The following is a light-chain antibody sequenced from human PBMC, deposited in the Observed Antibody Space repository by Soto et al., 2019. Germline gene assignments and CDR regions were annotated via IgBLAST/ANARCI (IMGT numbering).Light chain of an antibody. CDR3: QHCDYLPI. CDR1: HDITSF. V-gene: IGKV1-33*01. CDR2: DAS. Sequence: DIQMTQSPSSLSASVGDRVTITCQASHDITSFLNWYQHKPGRAPKLLIYDASILEAGVPTRFSGSGSWTHFTFTISSLQPEDVATYSCQHCDYLPIFGPGTTVDFK. J-gene: IGKJ3*01.